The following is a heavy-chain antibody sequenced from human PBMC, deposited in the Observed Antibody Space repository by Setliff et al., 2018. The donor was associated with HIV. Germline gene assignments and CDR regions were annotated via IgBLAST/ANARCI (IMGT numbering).Heavy chain of an antibody. CDR3: ALPYCGGGNCWSSASLPPAGWFGP. J-gene: IGHJ5*02. Sequence: SVKVSCKASGGTFSSYAISWVRQAPGQGLEWMGGIIPILGIANYAQKFQGRVTITADKSTSTAYMELSSLRSEDTAVYYCALPYCGGGNCWSSASLPPAGWFGPGGQGTLVTVSS. CDR2: IIPILGIA. D-gene: IGHD2-15*01. V-gene: IGHV1-69*10. CDR1: GGTFSSYA.